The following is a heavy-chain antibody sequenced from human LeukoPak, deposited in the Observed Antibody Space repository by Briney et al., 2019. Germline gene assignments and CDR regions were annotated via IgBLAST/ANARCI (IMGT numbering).Heavy chain of an antibody. V-gene: IGHV3-15*01. Sequence: GGSLRLSCAASGFTFSNAWMSWVRQAPGKGLEWVGRIKSKTDGGTTDYAAPVKGRFTISRDDSKSTLYLQMNSLKTEDTAVYYCTTGIAAVEYDYWGQGTLVTVSS. CDR3: TTGIAAVEYDY. CDR1: GFTFSNAW. D-gene: IGHD6-13*01. J-gene: IGHJ4*02. CDR2: IKSKTDGGTT.